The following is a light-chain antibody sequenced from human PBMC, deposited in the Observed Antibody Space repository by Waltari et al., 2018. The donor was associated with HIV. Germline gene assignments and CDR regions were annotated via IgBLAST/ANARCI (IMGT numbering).Light chain of an antibody. V-gene: IGLV2-23*02. CDR1: SSDVGSYNL. CDR3: CSLAGSGTVV. CDR2: EFN. Sequence: QSALTQPASVFGSPGQSIPIPCTGSSSDVGSYNLVSWYQQHPDKAPKLMIYEFNKRPSGVSNRFSGSKSGKAASLTISGLQAEDEADYYCCSLAGSGTVVFGGGTKLTVL. J-gene: IGLJ2*01.